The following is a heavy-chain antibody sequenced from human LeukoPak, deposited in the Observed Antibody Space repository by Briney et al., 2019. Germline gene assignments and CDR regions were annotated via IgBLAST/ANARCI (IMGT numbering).Heavy chain of an antibody. J-gene: IGHJ5*02. CDR3: ARGDKQLVFNRNKGGFDP. Sequence: GGSLRLSCAASGFTFSSYSMNWVRQAPGKGLEWVSSISSSSNYIYYADSVKGRVTISRDNAKNSLYLQMNSLRTEDTAVYYCARGDKQLVFNRNKGGFDPWGQGTLVTVSS. CDR1: GFTFSSYS. D-gene: IGHD6-13*01. CDR2: ISSSSNYI. V-gene: IGHV3-21*01.